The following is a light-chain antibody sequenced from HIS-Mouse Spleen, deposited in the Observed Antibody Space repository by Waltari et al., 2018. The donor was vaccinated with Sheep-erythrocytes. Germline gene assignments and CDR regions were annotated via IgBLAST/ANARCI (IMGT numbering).Light chain of an antibody. CDR3: CSYAGSYNHV. V-gene: IGLV2-11*01. CDR2: DVS. J-gene: IGLJ1*01. Sequence: SPGQSVTISCPGTSSDVGCYNYVSCYQQHPSKAPKLMIYDVSKRPSGVPDRSSGPTSGNTASLTISGLQAEDEAYYYCCSYAGSYNHVFATGTKVTVL. CDR1: SSDVGCYNY.